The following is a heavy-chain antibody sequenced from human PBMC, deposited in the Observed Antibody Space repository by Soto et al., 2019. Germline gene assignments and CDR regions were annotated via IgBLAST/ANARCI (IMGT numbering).Heavy chain of an antibody. CDR1: GYTFSNYG. J-gene: IGHJ4*02. Sequence: QIQLVQSGPEVKKPGASVKVSCKASGYTFSNYGIKWVRQAPGQGLEWVGWITAYNGNRHHAEKFQGRVTMTTDTSTSTTYMELRSLTSDDTAVYYCARDAHSKAVADDGSSDYWGQGTLVTVSS. CDR2: ITAYNGNR. V-gene: IGHV1-18*04. D-gene: IGHD6-19*01. CDR3: ARDAHSKAVADDGSSDY.